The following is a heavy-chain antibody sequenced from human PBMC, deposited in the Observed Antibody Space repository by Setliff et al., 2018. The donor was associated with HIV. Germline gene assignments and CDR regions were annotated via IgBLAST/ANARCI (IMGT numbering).Heavy chain of an antibody. V-gene: IGHV4-31*03. D-gene: IGHD6-13*01. J-gene: IGHJ4*02. CDR3: ARKGSSSRSQEYYYDF. CDR2: IYNTGST. CDR1: GGSISSGGFY. Sequence: SETLSLTCTVTGGSISSGGFYWTWIRQRPGKGLEWIGYIYNTGSTYHSPSLESRVTISIDTSKNQFSLKLSSVTAADTAVYFCARKGSSSRSQEYYYDFWGQGTLVTVSS.